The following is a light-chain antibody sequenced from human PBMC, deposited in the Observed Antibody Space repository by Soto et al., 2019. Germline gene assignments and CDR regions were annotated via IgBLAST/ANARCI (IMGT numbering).Light chain of an antibody. J-gene: IGLJ1*01. CDR1: SSDVGGYNY. Sequence: QPVLTQPASVSGSPGQSITISCTGTSSDVGGYNYVSWYQHHPGKAPRLMIYASSNRPSGVSHRFSSSRSGNTASLTISGLQAEDEADYYCSSYTSGSTLYVFGTGTKLTVL. CDR3: SSYTSGSTLYV. V-gene: IGLV2-14*01. CDR2: ASS.